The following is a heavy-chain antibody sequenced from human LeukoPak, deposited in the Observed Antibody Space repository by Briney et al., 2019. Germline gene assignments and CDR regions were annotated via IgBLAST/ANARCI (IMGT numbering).Heavy chain of an antibody. CDR1: GYTLTSYY. V-gene: IGHV1-46*01. D-gene: IGHD3-22*01. CDR2: INPSGGST. J-gene: IGHJ4*02. CDR3: ARDTDSYDSSGYYYS. Sequence: ASVKVSCKASGYTLTSYYMHWARQAPGQGLEWMGIINPSGGSTSYAQKFQGRVTMTRDTSTSTVYMELSSLRSEDTAVYYCARDTDSYDSSGYYYSWGQGTLVTVSS.